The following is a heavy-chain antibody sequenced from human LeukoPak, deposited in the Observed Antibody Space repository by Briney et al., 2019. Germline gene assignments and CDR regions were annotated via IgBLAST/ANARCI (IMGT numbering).Heavy chain of an antibody. J-gene: IGHJ4*02. CDR1: GFTFSNYA. Sequence: GGSLRLSCAAYGFTFSNYAMSWVRQAPGKGLEWVSAMSAGGSSTWYADSVKGRLTISRDNSKNTLFLQMNSLRAEDTAVYYCAKDLYDSSGSRYDYWGQGTLVTVSS. CDR2: MSAGGSST. D-gene: IGHD3-22*01. CDR3: AKDLYDSSGSRYDY. V-gene: IGHV3-23*01.